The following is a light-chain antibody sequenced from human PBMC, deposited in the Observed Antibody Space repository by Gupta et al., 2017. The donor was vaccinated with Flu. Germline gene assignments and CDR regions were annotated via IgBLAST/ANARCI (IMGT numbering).Light chain of an antibody. CDR3: SSYTSSSTFVV. CDR1: SSAVGGYNY. V-gene: IGLV2-14*01. CDR2: EVS. J-gene: IGLJ2*01. Sequence: QSALTQPASVPGSPGQAITISCPGTSSAVGGYNYVSWYQQHTGKAPNLIIYEVSNRPSGVSNRFSGSKSGNTASLTISGLQVEDEADYYCSSYTSSSTFVVFGGGTKLTVL.